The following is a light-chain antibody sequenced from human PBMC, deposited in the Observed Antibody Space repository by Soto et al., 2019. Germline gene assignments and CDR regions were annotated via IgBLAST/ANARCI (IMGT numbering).Light chain of an antibody. J-gene: IGKJ5*01. CDR3: QQSYMDPIT. V-gene: IGKV1-39*01. CDR1: QSISTY. CDR2: DAS. Sequence: DIQMTQSPSSLSASVRNRVSITCRASQSISTYLNWYQKKPGKAPNLLIYDASRLQSGVPSRFSGSGGGTDFTLSISSVQPEDFATYFCQQSYMDPITFGQGTRLEIK.